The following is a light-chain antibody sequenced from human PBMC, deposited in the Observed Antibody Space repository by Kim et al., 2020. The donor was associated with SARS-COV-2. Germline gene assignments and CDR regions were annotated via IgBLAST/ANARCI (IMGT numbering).Light chain of an antibody. J-gene: IGLJ2*01. V-gene: IGLV2-11*01. CDR1: NSDITIYNY. CDR2: TVN. CDR3: CTFGGNNTLV. Sequence: QSALTQPRSVSGSPGQSVTISCTGTNSDITIYNYVSWYQQNPGKVPRLVIYTVNKRPSGVPDRFSGSRFRRTASLTISGLQPEDEADYYCCTFGGNNTLVFGEGTQLTVL.